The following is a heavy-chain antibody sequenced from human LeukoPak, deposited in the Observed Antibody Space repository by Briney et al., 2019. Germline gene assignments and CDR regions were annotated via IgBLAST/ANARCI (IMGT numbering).Heavy chain of an antibody. CDR1: GGSISDDY. CDR2: IHYSGTT. D-gene: IGHD2-8*01. CDR3: ARDPYCTNGVCYTKWYFDL. J-gene: IGHJ2*01. Sequence: SETLSLTCTVSGGSISDDYWSWLRQPPGEGLEWIAYIHYSGTTNYNPSLRSRVTISIDTSKKQFSLKVSSVTAADTAVYYCARDPYCTNGVCYTKWYFDLWGRGTLVTVSS. V-gene: IGHV4-59*01.